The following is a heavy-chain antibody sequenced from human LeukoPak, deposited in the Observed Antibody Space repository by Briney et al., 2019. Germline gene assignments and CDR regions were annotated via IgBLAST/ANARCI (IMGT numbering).Heavy chain of an antibody. CDR3: ARGQAGRDAFDI. D-gene: IGHD6-19*01. Sequence: SETLSLTCTVSGGSISSYYWSWIRQPPGKGLEWIGYIYYSGSTNYNPSLKSRVTISVDTSKNQFSLKLSSVTAADTAAYYCARGQAGRDAFDIWGQGTMVTVSS. CDR1: GGSISSYY. V-gene: IGHV4-59*01. CDR2: IYYSGST. J-gene: IGHJ3*02.